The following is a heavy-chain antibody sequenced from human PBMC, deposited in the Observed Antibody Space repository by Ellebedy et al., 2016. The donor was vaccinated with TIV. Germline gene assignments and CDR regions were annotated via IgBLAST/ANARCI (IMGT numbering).Heavy chain of an antibody. V-gene: IGHV4-34*01. J-gene: IGHJ4*02. Sequence: MPSETLSLTCAVYGGSLSGYYWSWIRQPPGKGLEWIGEIYHSGRTNYNASLKSRFTISVDTSKNQFSLKLHSVTAADTAVYYCARGGGYWGQGTLVTVSS. CDR1: GGSLSGYY. CDR3: ARGGGY. CDR2: IYHSGRT.